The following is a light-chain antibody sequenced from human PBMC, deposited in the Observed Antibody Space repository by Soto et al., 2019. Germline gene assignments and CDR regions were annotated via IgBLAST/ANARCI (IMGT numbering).Light chain of an antibody. J-gene: IGLJ2*01. Sequence: QSALTQPASVSGSPGQSITISCTGTSSDVGSNNLVAWYQQLPGKAPKLMIYEGSKRPSGVSNRFSGSKSGNTASLTISGLQAEEEADYYCCSYACSSTYVVFGGGTKLTVL. CDR1: SSDVGSNNL. CDR3: CSYACSSTYVV. V-gene: IGLV2-23*01. CDR2: EGS.